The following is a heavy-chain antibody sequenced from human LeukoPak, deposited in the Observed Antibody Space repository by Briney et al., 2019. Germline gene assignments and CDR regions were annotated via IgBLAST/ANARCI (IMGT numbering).Heavy chain of an antibody. CDR2: ISDSGDRT. CDR3: AKGLGTSGYHDY. J-gene: IGHJ4*02. CDR1: GFPFSNYA. D-gene: IGHD3-22*01. Sequence: GGSLRLSCAASGFPFSNYAMTWVRQAPGKGLERVSGISDSGDRTYYADSVKGRFTVSRDNSKNMLYLQMNSLRVEDTALYYCAKGLGTSGYHDYWGQGTLVTVSS. V-gene: IGHV3-23*01.